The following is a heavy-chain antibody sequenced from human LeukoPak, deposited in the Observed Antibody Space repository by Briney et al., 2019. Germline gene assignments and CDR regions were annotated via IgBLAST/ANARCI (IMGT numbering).Heavy chain of an antibody. CDR1: GFTFNTFD. J-gene: IGHJ6*02. V-gene: IGHV3-48*01. CDR3: ARLRYYAVDV. Sequence: PGGSLRLSCAASGFTFNTFDMTWVRQAPGKGLEWVSYISSGSSSRYYADSVKGRFTISRDNAKNSLYLQMNSLRAEDTAVYFCARLRYYAVDVWGQGPTVSVSS. CDR2: ISSGSSSR.